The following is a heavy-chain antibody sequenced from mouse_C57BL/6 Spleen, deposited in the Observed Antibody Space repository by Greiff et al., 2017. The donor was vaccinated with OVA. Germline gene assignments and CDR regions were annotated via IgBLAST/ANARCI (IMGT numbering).Heavy chain of an antibody. Sequence: VQLKESGAELVKPGASVKLSCKASGYTFTSYWMQWVKQRPGQGLEWIGEIDPSDSYTNYNQKFKGKATLTVDTSSSTAYMQLSSLTSEDSAVYYCARAGSRYFDVWGTGTTVTVSS. CDR3: ARAGSRYFDV. CDR2: IDPSDSYT. J-gene: IGHJ1*03. CDR1: GYTFTSYW. V-gene: IGHV1-50*01.